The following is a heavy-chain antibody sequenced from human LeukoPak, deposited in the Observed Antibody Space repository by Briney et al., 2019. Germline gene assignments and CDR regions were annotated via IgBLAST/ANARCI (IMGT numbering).Heavy chain of an antibody. Sequence: GGSLRLSCAASGFTFSSYTMHWVRQAPGNGLEWVAVMSHDGSTKYYADSVKGRFTISRDNSETTLYLQMSSLRAEDTAVYYCAKARDVGSGSRALDYWGQGSLVTISS. CDR2: MSHDGSTK. D-gene: IGHD3-10*01. V-gene: IGHV3-30-3*01. CDR3: AKARDVGSGSRALDY. J-gene: IGHJ4*02. CDR1: GFTFSSYT.